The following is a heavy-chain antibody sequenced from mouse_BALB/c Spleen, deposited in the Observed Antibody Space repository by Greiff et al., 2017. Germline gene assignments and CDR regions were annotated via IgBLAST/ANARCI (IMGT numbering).Heavy chain of an antibody. CDR1: GFTFSSYT. CDR3: ARRRDYYAMDD. CDR2: ISNGGGST. Sequence: DVMLVESGGGLVKPGGSLKLSCAASGFTFSSYTMSWVRQTPEKRLEWVAYISNGGGSTYYPDTVKGRFTISRDNAKNTLYLQMSSLKSEDTAMYYCARRRDYYAMDDWGQGTSVTVSS. J-gene: IGHJ4*01. V-gene: IGHV5-12-2*01.